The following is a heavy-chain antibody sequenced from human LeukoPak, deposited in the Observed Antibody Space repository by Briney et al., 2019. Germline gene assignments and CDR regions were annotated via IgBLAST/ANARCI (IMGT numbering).Heavy chain of an antibody. J-gene: IGHJ4*02. Sequence: QPGGSLRLSCAASGFTFSIYAMSWVRQAPGKGLEWVSAISGSGGSTYYADSVKGRFTISRDNSKNTLYLQMNSLRAEDTAVYYCAKLDYGGNSGGMGGGFDYWGQGTLVTVSS. D-gene: IGHD4-23*01. CDR3: AKLDYGGNSGGMGGGFDY. CDR1: GFTFSIYA. V-gene: IGHV3-23*01. CDR2: ISGSGGST.